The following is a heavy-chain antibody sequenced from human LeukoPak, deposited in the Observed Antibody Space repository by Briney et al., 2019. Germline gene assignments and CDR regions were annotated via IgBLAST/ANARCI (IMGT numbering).Heavy chain of an antibody. D-gene: IGHD5-24*01. CDR1: GASIRSDY. CDR2: IHYTGTT. J-gene: IGHJ5*02. CDR3: ARRRQDSVENWFDP. V-gene: IGHV4-59*08. Sequence: SETLSLTCSVSGASIRSDYWSWIRQPPEKGLEWMASIHYTGTTNHNPSLRSRLIISVDTSKNQFSLRLTSVTAADTAVYYCARRRQDSVENWFDPWGQGTLVTVSS.